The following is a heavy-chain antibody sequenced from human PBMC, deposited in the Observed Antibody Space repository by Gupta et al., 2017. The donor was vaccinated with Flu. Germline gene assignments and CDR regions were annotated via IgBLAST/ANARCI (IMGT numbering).Heavy chain of an antibody. CDR1: A. J-gene: IGHJ4*02. V-gene: IGHV3-23*01. D-gene: IGHD1-26*01. Sequence: AMSWVRQSPGRGLEWVSGISGSGANTYYADSVKGRFTISRDNSNNSVFLQMNSLRAEDTAVYYCAKDQAPLVGASDYWGQGTLVTVSS. CDR3: AKDQAPLVGASDY. CDR2: ISGSGANT.